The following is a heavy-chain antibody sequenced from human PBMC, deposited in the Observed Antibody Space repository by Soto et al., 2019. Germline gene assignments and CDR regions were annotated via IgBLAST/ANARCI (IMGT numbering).Heavy chain of an antibody. V-gene: IGHV4-4*03. Sequence: PDNLSLTCAVSGGSISSSNWWNWVRQPPGKGLEWIGEIYHRGNTNYNPSLKSRVTMSVDESKNKFSLQLSSVTAADTAVYYGSKRRDTALQWGVDYWGHGTRV. D-gene: IGHD5-18*01. CDR1: GGSISSSNW. J-gene: IGHJ4*01. CDR3: SKRRDTALQWGVDY. CDR2: IYHRGNT.